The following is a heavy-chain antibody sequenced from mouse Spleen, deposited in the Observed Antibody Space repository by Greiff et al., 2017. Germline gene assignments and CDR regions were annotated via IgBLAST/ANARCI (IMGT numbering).Heavy chain of an antibody. D-gene: IGHD2-4*01. CDR3: AREMIDAWFAY. CDR1: GYTFTSYD. J-gene: IGHJ3*01. CDR2: IYPRDGST. V-gene: IGHV1-85*01. Sequence: VQLQQSGPELVKPGASVKLSCKASGYTFTSYDINWVKQRLGQGLEWIGWIYPRDGSTKYNEKFKGKATLTVDTSSSTAYMELHSLTSEDSAVYFCAREMIDAWFAYWGEGTLVTVSA.